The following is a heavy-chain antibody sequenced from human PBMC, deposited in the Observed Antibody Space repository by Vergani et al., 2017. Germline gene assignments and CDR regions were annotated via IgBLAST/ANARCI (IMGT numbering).Heavy chain of an antibody. CDR2: ISGSGGST. V-gene: IGHV3-23*04. Sequence: EVQLVESGGGLIQPGGSLRLSSAVSGFIVSSTYMSWVRQAPGKGLEWVSAISGSGGSTYYADSVKGRFTTSRDNSKNTMYLQMNSLRAEDTAVYYCAKDRRYCSGGSCYFLSAFDIWGQGTMVTVSS. J-gene: IGHJ3*02. CDR1: GFIVSSTY. CDR3: AKDRRYCSGGSCYFLSAFDI. D-gene: IGHD2-15*01.